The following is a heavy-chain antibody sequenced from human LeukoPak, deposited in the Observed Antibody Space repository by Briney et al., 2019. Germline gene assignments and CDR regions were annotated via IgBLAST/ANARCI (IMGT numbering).Heavy chain of an antibody. CDR2: ITSTSRYI. CDR3: ARDHSGYVD. Sequence: GGSLRLSCAASGFTFSIYSMNWVRQAPGKGLEWVSSITSTSRYIYYGDSVKGRFTISRDNAKNSLYLQMNSLRAEDTAVYYCARDHSGYVDWGQGTLVTVSS. J-gene: IGHJ4*02. CDR1: GFTFSIYS. D-gene: IGHD5-12*01. V-gene: IGHV3-21*01.